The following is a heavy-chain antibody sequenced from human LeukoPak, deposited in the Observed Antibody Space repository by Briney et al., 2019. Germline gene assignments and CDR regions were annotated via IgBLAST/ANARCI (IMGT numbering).Heavy chain of an antibody. J-gene: IGHJ5*02. CDR1: GFTVSSNY. Sequence: GGSLRLSCAASGFTVSSNYMSWVRQAPGKGLEWVASIKEDGSEKNYVDSVKGRFTIFRDNAKNAVYLQMNSLRGEDTAVYYCARGTRLPGPWGQGTLVTVSS. V-gene: IGHV3-7*01. D-gene: IGHD3-10*01. CDR3: ARGTRLPGP. CDR2: IKEDGSEK.